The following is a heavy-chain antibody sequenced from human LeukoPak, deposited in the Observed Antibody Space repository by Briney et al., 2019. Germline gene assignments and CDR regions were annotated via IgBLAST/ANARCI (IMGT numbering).Heavy chain of an antibody. V-gene: IGHV1-2*02. J-gene: IGHJ6*02. CDR1: GYTFTGYY. CDR3: ARAGLQYCGGDCYSAPRRYYYYYYGMDV. D-gene: IGHD2-21*02. CDR2: INPNSGGT. Sequence: GASVKVSCKASGYTFTGYYMHWVRQAPGQGLEWMGWINPNSGGTNYAQKFQGRVTMTRDTSISIAYMELSRLRSDDTAVYYCARAGLQYCGGDCYSAPRRYYYYYYGMDVWGQGTTVTVSS.